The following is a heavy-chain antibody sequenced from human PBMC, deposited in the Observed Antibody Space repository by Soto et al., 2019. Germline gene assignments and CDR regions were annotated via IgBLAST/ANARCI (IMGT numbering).Heavy chain of an antibody. D-gene: IGHD3-22*01. J-gene: IGHJ4*02. Sequence: QVPLVQSGAEVKKPGASVKVSCKASGYTFTSYGISWVRLAPGQGLEWMGWISAYNGNTNYAQKLQGRVTMTTDTSTSTAYMELRSLRSDDTAVYYCARGMYYYDSSGYYFFDYWGQGTLVTVSS. CDR3: ARGMYYYDSSGYYFFDY. V-gene: IGHV1-18*01. CDR1: GYTFTSYG. CDR2: ISAYNGNT.